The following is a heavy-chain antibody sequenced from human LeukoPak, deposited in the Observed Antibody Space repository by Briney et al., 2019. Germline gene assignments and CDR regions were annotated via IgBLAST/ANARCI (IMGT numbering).Heavy chain of an antibody. D-gene: IGHD3-10*01. CDR3: ARQGAYDSGSYYWFDY. CDR2: ISTNGGST. V-gene: IGHV3-64*01. Sequence: GGSLRLSCAASGFTFSSYAMHWVRQAPGKGLEYVSAISTNGGSTYYANSVKGRFTISRDNSKNTLYLQMGSLRAEDTAVYYCARQGAYDSGSYYWFDYWGQGTLVTVSS. J-gene: IGHJ4*02. CDR1: GFTFSSYA.